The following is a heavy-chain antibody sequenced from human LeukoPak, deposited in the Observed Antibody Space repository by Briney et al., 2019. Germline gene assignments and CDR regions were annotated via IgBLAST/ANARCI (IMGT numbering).Heavy chain of an antibody. V-gene: IGHV4-61*05. CDR2: IYYSGST. Sequence: SETLSLTCTVSGGSISSSSYYWGWIRQPPGKGLEWIGYIYYSGSTNYNPSLKSRVTISVDTSKNQFSLKLSSVTAADTAVYYCAREAGLGLWFGEPESWFDPWGQGTLVTVSS. CDR1: GGSISSSSYY. D-gene: IGHD3-10*01. CDR3: AREAGLGLWFGEPESWFDP. J-gene: IGHJ5*02.